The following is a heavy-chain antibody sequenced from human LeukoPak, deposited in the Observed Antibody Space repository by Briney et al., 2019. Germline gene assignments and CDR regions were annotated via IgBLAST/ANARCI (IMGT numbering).Heavy chain of an antibody. V-gene: IGHV3-53*01. CDR3: ASTLVGATSGYS. CDR2: TCSGGST. CDR1: GFTVSSNY. Sequence: GGSLRLSCAASGFTVSSNYMSWVRQAPGRGLEWVSVTCSGGSTYYADSVKGRFTISRDKSKNTLYLQMNSLRAEDTAMYYCASTLVGATSGYSWGQGTLVIVSS. D-gene: IGHD1-26*01. J-gene: IGHJ5*02.